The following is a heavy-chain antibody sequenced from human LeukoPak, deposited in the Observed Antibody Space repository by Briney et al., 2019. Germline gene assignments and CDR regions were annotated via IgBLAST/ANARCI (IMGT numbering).Heavy chain of an antibody. CDR2: IDGGVGT. J-gene: IGHJ4*02. V-gene: IGHV3-23*01. CDR3: AKVHGSGSYRFDF. Sequence: GGSLRLSCVASGFTFTNYAMTWVRQAPGTGLEWVSTIDGGVGTWYADSVKGRFTISRDDSRNTVFLQMNSLRAEDTAIYYCAKVHGSGSYRFDFWGQGTLVTVSS. D-gene: IGHD3-10*01. CDR1: GFTFTNYA.